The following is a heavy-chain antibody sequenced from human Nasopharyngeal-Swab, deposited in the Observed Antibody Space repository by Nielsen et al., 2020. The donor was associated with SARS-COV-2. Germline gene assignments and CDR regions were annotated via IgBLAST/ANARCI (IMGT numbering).Heavy chain of an antibody. CDR2: IYSGGGS. CDR3: TREDRYASGNFDH. J-gene: IGHJ4*02. Sequence: WIRQPPGKGLEWVSVIYSGGGSYYADSVKGRFTISRDNFKNMLYLQMNSLRAEDTAMYYCTREDRYASGNFDHWGQGTLVTVSS. D-gene: IGHD3-10*01. V-gene: IGHV3-53*01.